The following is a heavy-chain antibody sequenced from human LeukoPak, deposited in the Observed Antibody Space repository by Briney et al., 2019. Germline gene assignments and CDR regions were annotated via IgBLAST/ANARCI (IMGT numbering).Heavy chain of an antibody. CDR2: MNPNSGNT. D-gene: IGHD1-26*01. CDR1: GYTFTSYD. CDR3: ARDRSGSYYFDAFDI. J-gene: IGHJ3*02. V-gene: IGHV1-8*03. Sequence: ASVKVSCKASGYTFTSYDINWVRQATGQGLEWMGWMNPNSGNTGYAQKFQGRVTITRNTSISTAYMELSSLRSEDAAVYYCARDRSGSYYFDAFDIWGQGTMVTVSS.